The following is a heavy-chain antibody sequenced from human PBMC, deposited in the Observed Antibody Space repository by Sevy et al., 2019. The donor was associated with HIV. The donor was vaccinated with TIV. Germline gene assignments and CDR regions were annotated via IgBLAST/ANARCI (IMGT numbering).Heavy chain of an antibody. D-gene: IGHD1-1*01. CDR3: ARTGEAGNVHEDYYYGMDV. Sequence: SETLSLTCAVYGGSFSGYYWSWIRQPPGKGLEWIGEINHSGSTNYNPSLKSRVTISVDTSKNQFSLKLSIVTAANTAVNYCARTGEAGNVHEDYYYGMDVWGQGTTVTVSS. J-gene: IGHJ6*02. V-gene: IGHV4-34*01. CDR1: GGSFSGYY. CDR2: INHSGST.